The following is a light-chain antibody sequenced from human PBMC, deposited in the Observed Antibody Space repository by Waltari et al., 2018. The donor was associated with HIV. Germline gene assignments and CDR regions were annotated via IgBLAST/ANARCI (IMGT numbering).Light chain of an antibody. V-gene: IGLV1-44*01. J-gene: IGLJ3*02. CDR1: NSNFRNNF. CDR2: RND. Sequence: QSVLTQTPSASRAPGQRILLSCSGTNSNFRNNFVSWFQQVSGGAPKLVIYRNDQRPSGVPARFSAAKSGSTASLAIARLQSDDEAEYFCASWDDNLNHWVFGGGTKLTV. CDR3: ASWDDNLNHWV.